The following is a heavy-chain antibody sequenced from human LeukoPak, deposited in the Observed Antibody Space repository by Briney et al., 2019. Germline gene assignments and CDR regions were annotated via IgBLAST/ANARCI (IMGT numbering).Heavy chain of an antibody. CDR1: GYTFTSYY. J-gene: IGHJ5*02. Sequence: ASVKLSCKASGYTFTSYYMHWVRQAPGQGLEWMGIINPSGGSTSYAQKFRGRVTMTRDTSTSTVYMELSSLRSEDTAVYYCARAGITMVRGFDPWGQGTLVTVSS. CDR3: ARAGITMVRGFDP. V-gene: IGHV1-46*01. D-gene: IGHD3-10*01. CDR2: INPSGGST.